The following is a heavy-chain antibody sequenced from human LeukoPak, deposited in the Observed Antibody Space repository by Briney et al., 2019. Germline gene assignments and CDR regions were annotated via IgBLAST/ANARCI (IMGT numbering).Heavy chain of an antibody. CDR3: AKEADDWYPRPFDY. D-gene: IGHD3-9*01. V-gene: IGHV3-23*01. CDR2: IGGSGDST. Sequence: GGSLRLSCAASGFTFSSYAMTWVRQAPGKGLEWVSAIGGSGDSTYYADSVKGRFTISRDNSKNTLYLQMNSLTAEDTAVYYCAKEADDWYPRPFDYWGQGTLVTVSS. J-gene: IGHJ4*02. CDR1: GFTFSSYA.